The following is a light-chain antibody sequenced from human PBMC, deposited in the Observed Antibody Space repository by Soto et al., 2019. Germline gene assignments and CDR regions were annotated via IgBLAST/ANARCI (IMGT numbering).Light chain of an antibody. Sequence: QAVVTQEPSLTVSPGGTVTLTCASSTGAVTSGSYPNWLQQKPGQAPRALIYSTSYKHSWTPARFSGSLLGGKAALTLSGVQAGDEADYYCLLYYGDAQVFGGGTKLTVL. J-gene: IGLJ2*01. CDR2: STS. V-gene: IGLV7-43*01. CDR3: LLYYGDAQV. CDR1: TGAVTSGSY.